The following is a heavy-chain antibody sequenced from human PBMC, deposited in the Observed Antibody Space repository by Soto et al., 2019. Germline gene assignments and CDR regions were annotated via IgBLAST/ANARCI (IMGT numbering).Heavy chain of an antibody. J-gene: IGHJ2*01. CDR1: GGSISSSNW. CDR2: IYHSGST. CDR3: ARVGGAVAGTWYFDL. V-gene: IGHV4-4*02. Sequence: QVQLQESGPGLVKPSGTLSLTCAVSGGSISSSNWWSWVRQPPGKGLEWIGEIYHSGSTNYNPSLKDRGPLTVEQSKNPFPPKLGSVTAAEQGVYYCARVGGAVAGTWYFDLWGRGTLVTVSS. D-gene: IGHD6-19*01.